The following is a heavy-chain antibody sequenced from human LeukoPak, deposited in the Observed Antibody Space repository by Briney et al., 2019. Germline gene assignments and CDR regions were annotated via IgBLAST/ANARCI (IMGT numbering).Heavy chain of an antibody. D-gene: IGHD3-9*01. Sequence: SETLSLTCTVSGVSVSSGGYYWSWIRQHPEKGLESIGHVYYSGSTYYNPSLKSRITILKDASKNQFTLKLNSVTPTDTAVYFCAGGKYDILTGYFRFDRWGQGTLVTVSS. CDR2: VYYSGST. V-gene: IGHV4-31*03. CDR1: GVSVSSGGYY. J-gene: IGHJ4*02. CDR3: AGGKYDILTGYFRFDR.